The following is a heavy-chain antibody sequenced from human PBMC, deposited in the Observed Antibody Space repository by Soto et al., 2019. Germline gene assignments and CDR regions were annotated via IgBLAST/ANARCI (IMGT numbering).Heavy chain of an antibody. CDR1: GGSFSGYY. Sequence: PSETLSLTCAVYGGSFSGYYWSWIRQPPGKGLEWIGEINHSGSTNYNPSLKSRVTISVDTSKNQFSLKLSSVTAADTAVYYCARYPLRGVVVVAVPHDAFDIWGQGTMVTVS. D-gene: IGHD2-15*01. CDR2: INHSGST. J-gene: IGHJ3*02. CDR3: ARYPLRGVVVVAVPHDAFDI. V-gene: IGHV4-34*01.